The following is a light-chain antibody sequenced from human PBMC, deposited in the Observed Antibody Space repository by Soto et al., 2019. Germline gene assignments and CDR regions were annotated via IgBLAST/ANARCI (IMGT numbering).Light chain of an antibody. V-gene: IGKV1-16*02. CDR3: QQYNSYPLT. CDR1: QGISNY. CDR2: GAS. J-gene: IGKJ4*01. Sequence: DIQMTQSPSSLSASVGDRVTITCRASQGISNYLAWFQQKPGKAPKSLLYGASSLQSGVPSKFSGRVSATDFPLTSRSQQPEDFANYYCQQYNSYPLTFGGGTNLEIK.